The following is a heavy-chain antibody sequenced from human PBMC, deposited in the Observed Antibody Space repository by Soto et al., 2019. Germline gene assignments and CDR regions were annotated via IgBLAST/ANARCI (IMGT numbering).Heavy chain of an antibody. CDR3: AKWGYTYVGYYYYMGV. Sequence: GGSLRLSCAASGFTFSSYAMSWVRQAPGKGLEWVSAISGSGGSTYYADSVKGRFTISRDNSKNTLYLQMNSLRAEDTAVYYSAKWGYTYVGYYYYMGVGRKGTPFTVSS. V-gene: IGHV3-23*01. D-gene: IGHD5-18*01. CDR2: ISGSGGST. J-gene: IGHJ6*03. CDR1: GFTFSSYA.